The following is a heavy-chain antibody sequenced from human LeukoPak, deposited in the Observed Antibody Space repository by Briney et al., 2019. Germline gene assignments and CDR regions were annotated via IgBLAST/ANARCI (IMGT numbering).Heavy chain of an antibody. J-gene: IGHJ1*01. CDR2: IHHSGSRFETGST. CDR1: GFFIANNNY. CDR3: ARNASSGFFND. V-gene: IGHV4-38-2*01. D-gene: IGHD6-19*01. Sequence: SETLSLTCPVSGFFIANNNYWGWIRQSPGKGLEWMGSIHHSGSRFETGSTHYSPSFRGRISVSADPSKNHFSLTLRSVTAADTGVYFCARNASSGFFNDWSQGTLVTVS.